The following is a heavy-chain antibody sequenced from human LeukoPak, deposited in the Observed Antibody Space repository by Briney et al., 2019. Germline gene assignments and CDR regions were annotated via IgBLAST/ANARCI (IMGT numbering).Heavy chain of an antibody. Sequence: GASVKVSCKASGYTFTGYYMHWVRQAPGQGLEWMGWINPNSGGTNYAQKFQGRVTMTRDTSISTAYMELSRLRSDDTAVYYCARAGIPAAVFDSGDNWFDPWGQGTLVTVSS. CDR1: GYTFTGYY. J-gene: IGHJ5*02. V-gene: IGHV1-2*02. CDR2: INPNSGGT. CDR3: ARAGIPAAVFDSGDNWFDP. D-gene: IGHD2-2*01.